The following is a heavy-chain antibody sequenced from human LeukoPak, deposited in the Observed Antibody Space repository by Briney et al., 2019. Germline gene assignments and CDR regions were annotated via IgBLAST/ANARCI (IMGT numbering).Heavy chain of an antibody. J-gene: IGHJ4*02. CDR3: ARGSPGYSSGWSRY. CDR2: ISAYNGNT. Sequence: ASVKVSCKASGGTFSSYAISWVRQAPGQGLEWMGWISAYNGNTNYAQKLQGRVTMTTDTSTSTAYMELRSLRSDDTAVYYCARGSPGYSSGWSRYWGQGTLVTVSS. D-gene: IGHD6-19*01. V-gene: IGHV1-18*01. CDR1: GGTFSSYA.